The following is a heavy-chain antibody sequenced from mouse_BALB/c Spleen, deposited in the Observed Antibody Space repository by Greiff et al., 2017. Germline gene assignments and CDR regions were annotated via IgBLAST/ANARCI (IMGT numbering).Heavy chain of an antibody. D-gene: IGHD2-3*01. CDR2: IWAGGST. V-gene: IGHV2-9*02. J-gene: IGHJ3*01. CDR1: GFSLTSYG. Sequence: QVQLKESGPGLVAPSQSLSITCTVSGFSLTSYGVHWVRQPPGKGLEWLGVIWAGGSTNYNSALMSRLSISKDNSKSQVFLKMNSLQTDDTAMYYCARDHDGYYVWFAYWGQGTLVTVSA. CDR3: ARDHDGYYVWFAY.